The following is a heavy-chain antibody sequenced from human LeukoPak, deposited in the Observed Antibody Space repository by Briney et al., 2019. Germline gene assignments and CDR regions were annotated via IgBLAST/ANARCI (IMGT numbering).Heavy chain of an antibody. V-gene: IGHV3-48*02. J-gene: IGHJ4*02. D-gene: IGHD6-19*01. CDR3: ARERGYSSGWYLDY. CDR1: GFTFNIYS. Sequence: GGSLRLSCAASGFTFNIYSMNWVRQAPGKGLEWVSYIGPGSNTIFYADSVKGRFTISRDNAKSSLFLQMNSLRDEDTAVYYCARERGYSSGWYLDYWGQGTLVTVSS. CDR2: IGPGSNTI.